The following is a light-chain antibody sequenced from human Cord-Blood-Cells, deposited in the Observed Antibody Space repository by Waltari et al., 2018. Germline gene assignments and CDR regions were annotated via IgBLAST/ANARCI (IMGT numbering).Light chain of an antibody. CDR3: QQSYSTPIT. V-gene: IGKV1-39*01. J-gene: IGKJ5*01. CDR2: AAS. Sequence: DIQMTQSTSSLSASVGDSVTITCRASQSISSYLNWYQQKPGKAPKLLIYAASSLQSGVPSRFNGSGSGTDFTLTISSLQPEDFATYYCQQSYSTPITFGQGTRLEIK. CDR1: QSISSY.